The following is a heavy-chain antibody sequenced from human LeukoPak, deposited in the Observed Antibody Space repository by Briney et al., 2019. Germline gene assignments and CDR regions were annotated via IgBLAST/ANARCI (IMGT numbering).Heavy chain of an antibody. J-gene: IGHJ6*02. CDR1: GFNFRGSW. CDR2: IKNEGTQK. Sequence: GGALRLSCEASGFNFRGSWMTWVRQAPGKGLQWVGNIKNEGTQKNYIDSVKGRFTISRDNGKNSLFLQTNRLRADESSIYYCATHHSSLQWVRALLSHSNYAMDAWGQGTTVAVS. D-gene: IGHD6-6*01. CDR3: ATHHSSLQWVRALLSHSNYAMDA. V-gene: IGHV3-7*01.